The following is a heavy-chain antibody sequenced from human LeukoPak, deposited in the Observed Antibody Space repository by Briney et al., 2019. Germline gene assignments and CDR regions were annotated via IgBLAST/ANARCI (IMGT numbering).Heavy chain of an antibody. CDR1: GYTFTAYY. D-gene: IGHD1-14*01. CDR2: INPNSGDT. CDR3: AEPPGY. J-gene: IGHJ4*02. Sequence: ASVKVSFKVSGYTFTAYYMHWVRQVPGQGLEWMGWINPNSGDTNYAQKFQGRVTMTRDTSISTGYMELTSLRSDDTAVYYCAEPPGYWGQGTLVTVSS. V-gene: IGHV1-2*02.